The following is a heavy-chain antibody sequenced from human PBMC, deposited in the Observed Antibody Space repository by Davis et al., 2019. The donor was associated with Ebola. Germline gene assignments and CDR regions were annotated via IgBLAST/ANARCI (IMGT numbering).Heavy chain of an antibody. Sequence: ASVKVSCKASGYTFTSYDINWVRQATGQGLEWMGWMNPNSGNTGYAQKFQGRVTITRDTSASTAYMELRSLRSDDTAVYYCARDHYGDEKRYYYYYGMDVWGQGTTVTVSS. CDR3: ARDHYGDEKRYYYYYGMDV. V-gene: IGHV1-8*01. D-gene: IGHD4-17*01. CDR1: GYTFTSYD. CDR2: MNPNSGNT. J-gene: IGHJ6*02.